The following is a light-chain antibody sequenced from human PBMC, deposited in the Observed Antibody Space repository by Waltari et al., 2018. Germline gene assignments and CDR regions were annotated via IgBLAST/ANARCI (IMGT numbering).Light chain of an antibody. Sequence: SYDLTQPPSVSVSPGQTASITCSGDELGNRYVCWYQQKPGQSPVLIIYQNGRRPSGIPDRFSGSTSGNTATLTISGTQAMDEADYYCQAWDRGTRGVFGGGTRLTVL. CDR2: QNG. V-gene: IGLV3-1*01. CDR1: ELGNRY. CDR3: QAWDRGTRGV. J-gene: IGLJ2*01.